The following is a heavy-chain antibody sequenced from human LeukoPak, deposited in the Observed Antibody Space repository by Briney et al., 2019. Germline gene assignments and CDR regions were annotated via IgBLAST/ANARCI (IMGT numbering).Heavy chain of an antibody. Sequence: GGSLRLSCVASGFTFSTYAMHWVRQAPGQGLEWVAFISYDGSNKYYVDSVKGRFTIYRDNSKNTLYVQMNSLRGEDTAVYYCARGNLPGGGDAFDIWGQGTMVTVSS. J-gene: IGHJ3*02. CDR1: GFTFSTYA. CDR3: ARGNLPGGGDAFDI. V-gene: IGHV3-30-3*01. CDR2: ISYDGSNK. D-gene: IGHD1-14*01.